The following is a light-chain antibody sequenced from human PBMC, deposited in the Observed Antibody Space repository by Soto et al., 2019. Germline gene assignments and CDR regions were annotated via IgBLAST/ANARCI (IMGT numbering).Light chain of an antibody. V-gene: IGKV4-1*01. Sequence: DIVMTQSPDSLAVSLGERATINCKSSQSVLYSPNNKNYLAWYQQKPGQPPNLLIYWASTRESGVPDRFSGSGSGTDFTLTISSLQAEDVAVYYCQQYHSVPGTFGQGTKVEIK. J-gene: IGKJ1*01. CDR3: QQYHSVPGT. CDR1: QSVLYSPNNKNY. CDR2: WAS.